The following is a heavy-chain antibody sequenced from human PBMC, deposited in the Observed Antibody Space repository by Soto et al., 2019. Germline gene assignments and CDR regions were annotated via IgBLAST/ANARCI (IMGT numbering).Heavy chain of an antibody. CDR3: AWEGFGESHPVGFDP. V-gene: IGHV1-18*01. Sequence: ASVKVSCKASGYTFTSYGISWVRQAPGQGLEWMGWISAYNGNTNYAQKLQGRVTMTTDTSTSTAYMELRSLRSDDTAVYYCAWEGFGESHPVGFDPWGQGTLVT. CDR1: GYTFTSYG. D-gene: IGHD3-10*01. CDR2: ISAYNGNT. J-gene: IGHJ5*02.